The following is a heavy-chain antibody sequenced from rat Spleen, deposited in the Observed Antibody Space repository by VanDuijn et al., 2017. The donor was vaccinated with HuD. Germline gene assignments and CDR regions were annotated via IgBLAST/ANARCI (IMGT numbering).Heavy chain of an antibody. CDR2: ISTGGGNT. CDR3: ARHRDWGRGWFAY. D-gene: IGHD5-1*01. CDR1: GFTFSDYD. V-gene: IGHV5S23*01. J-gene: IGHJ3*01. Sequence: EVQLVESDGGLVQPGRSLKLSCAASGFTFSDYDMVWVRQAPTKGLEWVASISTGGGNTYYRDSVKGRFTISRDNAKSTLYLQMDSLRSEDTATYYCARHRDWGRGWFAYWGQGTLVTVSS.